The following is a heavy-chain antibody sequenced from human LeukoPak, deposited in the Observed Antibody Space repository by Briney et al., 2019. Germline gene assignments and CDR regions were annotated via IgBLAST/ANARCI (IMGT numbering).Heavy chain of an antibody. Sequence: GGSLRLSCAASGFTFSNCAMSWVRQAPGKGLEWVSTISARSGGAYYTDSVKGRFTISRDNSKNTLYPQMNSLRAEDTAVYYCARDPNSSGWFDYWGRGTLVTVSS. CDR1: GFTFSNCA. J-gene: IGHJ4*02. CDR2: ISARSGGA. V-gene: IGHV3-23*01. D-gene: IGHD6-19*01. CDR3: ARDPNSSGWFDY.